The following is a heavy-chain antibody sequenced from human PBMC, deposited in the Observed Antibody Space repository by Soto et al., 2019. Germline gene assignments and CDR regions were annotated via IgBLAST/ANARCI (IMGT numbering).Heavy chain of an antibody. CDR1: GFTFSNAW. Sequence: GGSLRLSCAASGFTFSNAWMSWVRQAPGKGLEWVGRITSKTDGGTTDYAAPVKGRFTISRDDSKNTLYLQMNSLKTEDTAVYYCTTDSPQGEKGTWGQGTLVTVSS. CDR3: TTDSPQGEKGT. CDR2: ITSKTDGGTT. J-gene: IGHJ5*02. D-gene: IGHD2-21*01. V-gene: IGHV3-15*01.